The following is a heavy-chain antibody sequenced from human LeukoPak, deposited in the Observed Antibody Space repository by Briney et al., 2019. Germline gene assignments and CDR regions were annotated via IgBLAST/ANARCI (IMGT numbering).Heavy chain of an antibody. V-gene: IGHV1-18*01. CDR1: GYTFTSHG. Sequence: ASVKVSCKASGYTFTSHGISWVRQAPGQGLEWMGWISTYNGNTNYAQKLQGRVTMTTDTSTSTAYMELRSLRSDDTAVYYCARDVGGKLGNYYYYMDVWGKGTTVTVSS. CDR2: ISTYNGNT. D-gene: IGHD6-6*01. CDR3: ARDVGGKLGNYYYYMDV. J-gene: IGHJ6*03.